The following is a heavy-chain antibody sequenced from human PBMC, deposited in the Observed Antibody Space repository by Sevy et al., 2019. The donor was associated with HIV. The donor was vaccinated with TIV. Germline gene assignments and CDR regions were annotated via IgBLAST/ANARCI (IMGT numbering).Heavy chain of an antibody. Sequence: ASVKVSCKVSGYTLTELSMHWVRQAPGKGLEWMGGFDPEDGETIYAQKFQGRVTMTEDTSTDTAYMELSSLRSEDTAVYYCATSPYNWNDRNWFDPWGQGTLDTVSS. CDR3: ATSPYNWNDRNWFDP. V-gene: IGHV1-24*01. D-gene: IGHD1-20*01. CDR1: GYTLTELS. CDR2: FDPEDGET. J-gene: IGHJ5*02.